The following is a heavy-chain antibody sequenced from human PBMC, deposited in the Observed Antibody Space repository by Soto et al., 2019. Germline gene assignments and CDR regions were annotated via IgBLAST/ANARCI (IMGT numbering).Heavy chain of an antibody. CDR1: GGSFSDYY. CDR3: ARMKSNY. J-gene: IGHJ4*02. V-gene: IGHV4-34*01. Sequence: QVQLQQWGAGLMKPSETLSLTCAVYGGSFSDYYWNWLRQPPGKGLEWIGEINHSGSTNYNPSLKSRVTISVGTSKSQFSLKLSSVTAAGTAVYYCARMKSNYWGQGTLVTGSS. CDR2: INHSGST.